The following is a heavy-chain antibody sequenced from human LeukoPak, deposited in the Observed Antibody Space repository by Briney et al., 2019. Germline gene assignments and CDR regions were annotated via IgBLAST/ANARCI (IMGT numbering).Heavy chain of an antibody. J-gene: IGHJ4*02. Sequence: GGSLRLSCAASGFTVSNNYMSWVRQAPGKGLEWVSVLYSDGSKYYADSVKGRFSISRDNSKNTLYLQMSSLRAEDTAVYYCARLGSYGGSYYFYFDCWGQGTLVTVSS. CDR1: GFTVSNNY. D-gene: IGHD1-26*01. V-gene: IGHV3-53*01. CDR3: ARLGSYGGSYYFYFDC. CDR2: LYSDGSK.